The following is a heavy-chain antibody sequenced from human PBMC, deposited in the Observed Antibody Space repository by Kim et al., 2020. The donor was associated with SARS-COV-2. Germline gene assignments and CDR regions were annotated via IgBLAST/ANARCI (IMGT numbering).Heavy chain of an antibody. J-gene: IGHJ4*02. CDR1: GYTFTSYG. V-gene: IGHV1-18*01. CDR2: ISAYNGNT. CDR3: ARDGPVYYYDSSGQSGGYFDY. D-gene: IGHD3-22*01. Sequence: ASVKVSCKASGYTFTSYGISWVRQAPGQGLEWMGWISAYNGNTNYAQKLQGRVTMTTDTSTSTAYMELRSLRSDDTAVYYCARDGPVYYYDSSGQSGGYFDYWGQGTLVTVSS.